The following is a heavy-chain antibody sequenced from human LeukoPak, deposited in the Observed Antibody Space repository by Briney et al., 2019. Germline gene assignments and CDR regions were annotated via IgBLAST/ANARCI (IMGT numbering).Heavy chain of an antibody. D-gene: IGHD6-6*01. Sequence: PGGSLRLSCAASRFAFNTYTMNWVRQAPGKGLEWISHISSSSSAIYYADSVKGRFTISRDNSKNTLYLQMNSLRAEDTAVYYCAKETSSSFDYGGQGTLVTVSS. CDR1: RFAFNTYT. CDR3: AKETSSSFDY. CDR2: ISSSSSAI. V-gene: IGHV3-48*01. J-gene: IGHJ4*02.